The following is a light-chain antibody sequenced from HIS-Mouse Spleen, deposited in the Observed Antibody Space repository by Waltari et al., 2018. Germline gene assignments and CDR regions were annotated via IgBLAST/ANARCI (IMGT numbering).Light chain of an antibody. CDR1: RSNFGVYNY. J-gene: IGLJ1*01. V-gene: IGLV2-14*01. Sequence: QSALTQPASVSGSPGPSITISCIGTRSNFGVYNYVSVYQQHPGKAPKLMIYEVSTRPSGVSNRFSGSKSGNTASLTISGLQAEDEADYYCSSYTSSSTPYVFGTGTKVTVL. CDR2: EVS. CDR3: SSYTSSSTPYV.